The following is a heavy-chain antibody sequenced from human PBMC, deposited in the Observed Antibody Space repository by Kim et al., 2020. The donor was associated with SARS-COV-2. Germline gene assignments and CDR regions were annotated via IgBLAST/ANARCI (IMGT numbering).Heavy chain of an antibody. J-gene: IGHJ3*02. Sequence: ASVKVSCKASGYTFTIYDIHWVRQAPGQRLEWMGWINAGNGDTEYSQKFQGRVTITRDTSASTAYMELSSLRSEDTAVYYCARPLYSGNYLYAFDIWGQGTMLTVSS. D-gene: IGHD1-26*01. CDR3: ARPLYSGNYLYAFDI. V-gene: IGHV1-3*01. CDR1: GYTFTIYD. CDR2: INAGNGDT.